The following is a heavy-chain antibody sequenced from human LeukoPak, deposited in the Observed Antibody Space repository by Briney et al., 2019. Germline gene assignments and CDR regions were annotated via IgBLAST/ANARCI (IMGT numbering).Heavy chain of an antibody. CDR2: IDPDGVDK. D-gene: IGHD5-24*01. V-gene: IGHV3-7*01. CDR3: ARGWATIPD. J-gene: IGHJ4*02. CDR1: GFNFSISY. Sequence: GGSLRLSCAASGFNFSISYMMWVRQAPGEGLEWVAHIDPDGVDKNYVGSVKDRFIISRGNTKNSLFLQMNSLRDKDTALYYCARGWATIPDWGQGSLVIVSS.